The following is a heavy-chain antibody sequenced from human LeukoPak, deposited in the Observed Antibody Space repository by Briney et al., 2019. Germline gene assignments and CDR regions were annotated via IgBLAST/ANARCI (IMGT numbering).Heavy chain of an antibody. CDR3: ARNSHGYSSGWLQFNFDY. Sequence: ASVKVSFKASGYIFTTYGVSWVRQAPGQGLEWMGWINTYNGNTNYAQKLQGRVTMTTDTSTSTAYMELRSLRSDDTAVYYCARNSHGYSSGWLQFNFDYWGQGTLVTVSS. CDR2: INTYNGNT. D-gene: IGHD6-19*01. J-gene: IGHJ4*02. V-gene: IGHV1-18*01. CDR1: GYIFTTYG.